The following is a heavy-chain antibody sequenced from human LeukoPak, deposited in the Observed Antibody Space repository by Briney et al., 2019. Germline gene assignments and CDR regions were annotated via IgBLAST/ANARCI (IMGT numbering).Heavy chain of an antibody. D-gene: IGHD1-1*01. J-gene: IGHJ5*02. CDR3: ARHRANEDWFDP. Sequence: SETLSLTCTVSVGSISSSSYYWGWIRQPPGKGLEWIGSIYYSGSTYYNPSLKSRVTISVDTSKNQFSLKLSSVTAADTAVYYCARHRANEDWFDPWGQGTLVTVSS. V-gene: IGHV4-39*01. CDR1: VGSISSSSYY. CDR2: IYYSGST.